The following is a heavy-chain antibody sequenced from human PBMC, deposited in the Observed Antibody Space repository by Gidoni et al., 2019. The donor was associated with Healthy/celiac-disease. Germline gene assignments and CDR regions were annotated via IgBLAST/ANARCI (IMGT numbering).Heavy chain of an antibody. CDR1: GYTFTGYY. D-gene: IGHD3-10*01. CDR3: AGSITMVRGVTSSFDH. V-gene: IGHV1-2*02. CDR2: INPNSGGT. J-gene: IGHJ4*02. Sequence: QVQLVQSGAAVTQPGASVKVSCKASGYTFTGYYMHWVRQAPGQGREWMGWINPNSGGTNYEQKCQGRVTMTRDTSISTAYMELSRLRSDDTAVYYCAGSITMVRGVTSSFDHWGQGTLVTVSS.